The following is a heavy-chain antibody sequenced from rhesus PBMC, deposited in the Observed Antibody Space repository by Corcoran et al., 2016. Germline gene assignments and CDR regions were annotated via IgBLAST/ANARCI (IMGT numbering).Heavy chain of an antibody. Sequence: EVQLVESGGGLVQPGGSLRLSCAASGFTFSSYAMQWVHQAPGMGLEWVSSIGPGGDTYYADAGKGRCTNTRDNAKNSLYLQMNSLRAEDTAVYDCAREVGSNHFDYWGQGVLVTVSS. CDR3: AREVGSNHFDY. CDR1: GFTFSSYA. V-gene: IGHV3-72*01. D-gene: IGHD6-19*01. CDR2: IGPGGDT. J-gene: IGHJ4*01.